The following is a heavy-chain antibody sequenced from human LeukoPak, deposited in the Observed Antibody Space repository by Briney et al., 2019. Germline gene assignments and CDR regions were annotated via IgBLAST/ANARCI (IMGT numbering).Heavy chain of an antibody. Sequence: SETLSLTCAVYGGSFSGYYWSWIRQPPGKGLEWIGEINHSGSTNYNPSLKSRVTISVDTSKNQFSLKLSSVTAADTAVYYCVRSARDCSSTSCRLDPWGQGTLVTVSS. V-gene: IGHV4-34*01. J-gene: IGHJ5*02. CDR3: VRSARDCSSTSCRLDP. CDR1: GGSFSGYY. D-gene: IGHD2-2*01. CDR2: INHSGST.